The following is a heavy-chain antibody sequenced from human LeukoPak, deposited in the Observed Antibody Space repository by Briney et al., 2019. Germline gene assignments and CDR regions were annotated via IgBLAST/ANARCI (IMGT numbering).Heavy chain of an antibody. CDR3: ARIKNGYGDFFPFDY. V-gene: IGHV2-26*01. CDR1: GFSLSNARMG. J-gene: IGHJ4*02. Sequence: SGPTLVNPTETLTLTCTVSGFSLSNARMGVSWIRQPPGKALEWLAHIFSTDEKSYSTSLKSRLTTSKDTSKSQVVLTMTNMDPVDRATYYCARIKNGYGDFFPFDYWGQGTLVTVPS. CDR2: IFSTDEK. D-gene: IGHD4-17*01.